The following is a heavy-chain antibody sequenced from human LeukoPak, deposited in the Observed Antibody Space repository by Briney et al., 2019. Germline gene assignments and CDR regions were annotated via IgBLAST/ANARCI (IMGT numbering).Heavy chain of an antibody. J-gene: IGHJ2*01. Sequence: GGSLRLSCAASGFTFSDYYMSWIRQAPGKGLEWVSYISSSGSTIYYADSVKGRFTISRDNAKNSLYLQMNSLRAEDTAVYYCARFLRVVAAKYWYFDLWGRGTLVTVSS. D-gene: IGHD2-15*01. CDR3: ARFLRVVAAKYWYFDL. V-gene: IGHV3-11*04. CDR1: GFTFSDYY. CDR2: ISSSGSTI.